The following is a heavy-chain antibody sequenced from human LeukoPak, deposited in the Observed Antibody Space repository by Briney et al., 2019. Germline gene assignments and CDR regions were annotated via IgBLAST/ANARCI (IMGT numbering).Heavy chain of an antibody. J-gene: IGHJ4*02. CDR3: ARGPGGDYAPFDY. CDR1: GYTFTNYA. Sequence: ASVKVSCKASGYTFTNYAIHWVRQAPGQRLEWMGWINAGNGNTKYSQKFQGRVTITRDTSASTAYMELSSLRSEDTAVFYCARGPGGDYAPFDYWGQGTLVTVSS. V-gene: IGHV1-3*01. CDR2: INAGNGNT. D-gene: IGHD4-17*01.